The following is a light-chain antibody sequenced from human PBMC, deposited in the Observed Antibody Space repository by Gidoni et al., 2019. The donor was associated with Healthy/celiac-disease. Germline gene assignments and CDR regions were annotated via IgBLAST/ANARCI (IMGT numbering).Light chain of an antibody. V-gene: IGKV3-20*01. CDR2: GAS. CDR3: QQYGSSLKYS. CDR1: QSVSSSY. J-gene: IGKJ2*03. Sequence: EIVLTQSPGTLSLSPGERATLSCRVSQSVSSSYLAWYQQKPGQAPRLLIYGASSRATGIPDRFSGSGSGTDFTLTISRLEPEDFAVYYCQQYGSSLKYSFGQGTKLEIK.